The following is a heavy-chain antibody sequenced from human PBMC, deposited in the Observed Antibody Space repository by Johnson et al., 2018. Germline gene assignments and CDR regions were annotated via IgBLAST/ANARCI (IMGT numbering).Heavy chain of an antibody. CDR3: AKDLDYGSGSLGSYYGMDV. CDR1: GFPFSSYG. CDR2: ISYDGSNK. V-gene: IGHV3-30*18. D-gene: IGHD3-10*01. Sequence: QVQLGESGGGVVEPGRSLRLSCAASGFPFSSYGMHWVRQAPGKGLEWVAVISYDGSNKYYADSVKGRFTISRDNSKHTLYLQMNSLRAEDTAVYYCAKDLDYGSGSLGSYYGMDVWGQGSTVTVSS. J-gene: IGHJ6*02.